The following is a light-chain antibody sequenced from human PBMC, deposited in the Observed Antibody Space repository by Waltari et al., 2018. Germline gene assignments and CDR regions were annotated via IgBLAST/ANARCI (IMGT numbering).Light chain of an antibody. V-gene: IGLV2-14*01. CDR3: SPYTSNRLYV. Sequence: QSALTQPASVSGSPGQSITIPCTGTSTDVGAYNYVSWYQQHPGKAPKLINSDVSNRPSGVSNRCSGSKSGNTASLTSSGLQGEDEAVYHCSPYTSNRLYVFGTGTTLTVL. CDR1: STDVGAYNY. CDR2: DVS. J-gene: IGLJ1*01.